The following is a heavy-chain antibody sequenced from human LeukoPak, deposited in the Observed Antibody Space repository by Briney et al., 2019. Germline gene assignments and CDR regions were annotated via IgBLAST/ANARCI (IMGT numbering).Heavy chain of an antibody. J-gene: IGHJ5*02. CDR1: GYTFTSYD. D-gene: IGHD3-16*02. CDR2: MNPNSGNT. V-gene: IGHV1-8*03. CDR3: ARSAWSGIYDYVWGSYRQNWFDP. Sequence: PVASVTVSCKASGYTFTSYDINWVRQAPGQGLEWMGWMNPNSGNTGYAQKFQGRVTITRNTSISTAYMELSSLRSEDTAVYYCARSAWSGIYDYVWGSYRQNWFDPWGQGTLVTVSS.